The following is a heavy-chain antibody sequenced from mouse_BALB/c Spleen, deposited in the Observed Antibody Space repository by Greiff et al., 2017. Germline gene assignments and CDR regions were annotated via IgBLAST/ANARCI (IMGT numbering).Heavy chain of an antibody. Sequence: QVQLQQSGAELAKPGASVKMSCKASGYTFTSYWMHWVKQRPGQGLEWIGYINPSTGYTEYNQKFKDKATLTADKSSSTAYMQLSSLTSEDSAVYYCARLGGNYDGFAYWGQGTLVTVSA. V-gene: IGHV1-7*01. CDR3: ARLGGNYDGFAY. CDR1: GYTFTSYW. D-gene: IGHD2-1*01. CDR2: INPSTGYT. J-gene: IGHJ3*01.